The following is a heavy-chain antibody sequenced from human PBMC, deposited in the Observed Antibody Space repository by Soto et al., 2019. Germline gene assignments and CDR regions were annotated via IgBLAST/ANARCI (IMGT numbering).Heavy chain of an antibody. CDR2: TYYRSKWNY. CDR1: GDSVSSNTAA. V-gene: IGHV6-1*01. CDR3: VRQHSTSVDYYGLDV. Sequence: SQTLSLTCAISGDSVSSNTAAWNWIRQSPSRGLEWLGRTYYRSKWNYDYALSVKSRIIVNPDTSKNQFSPQLNSVTPEDTAIYYCVRQHSTSVDYYGLDVWGQGTTVTSP. J-gene: IGHJ6*02. D-gene: IGHD2-2*01.